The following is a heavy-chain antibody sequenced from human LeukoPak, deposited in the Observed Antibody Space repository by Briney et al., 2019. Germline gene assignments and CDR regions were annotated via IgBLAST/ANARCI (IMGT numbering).Heavy chain of an antibody. Sequence: SETLSLTCTVSGGFISSSSYYWGWIRQPPGKGLEWIGNIYYSGSTYYNPSLKSRVTIFVDTSKNQFSLKLSSVTAADTAVYYCARHGLAPNAFDIWGQGTMVTVSS. D-gene: IGHD6-6*01. J-gene: IGHJ3*02. CDR1: GGFISSSSYY. V-gene: IGHV4-39*01. CDR2: IYYSGST. CDR3: ARHGLAPNAFDI.